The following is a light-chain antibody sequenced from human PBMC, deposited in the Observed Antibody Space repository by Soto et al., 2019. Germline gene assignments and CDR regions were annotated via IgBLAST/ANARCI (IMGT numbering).Light chain of an antibody. J-gene: IGKJ3*01. CDR2: GAS. CDR1: QSVSSSY. Sequence: EKVMTQSPATLSVSPGERATLSCRASQSVSSSYLAWYQQKPGQAPRLLIYGASSRATGIPDRFSGSGSGTDFTLTISRLEPEDFAVYYCQQYGGSFRVFGPGTKVDIK. CDR3: QQYGGSFRV. V-gene: IGKV3-20*01.